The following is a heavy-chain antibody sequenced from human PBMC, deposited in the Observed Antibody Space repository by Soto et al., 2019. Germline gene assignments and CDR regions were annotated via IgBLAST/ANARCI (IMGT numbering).Heavy chain of an antibody. CDR3: ARDLLPMTVTSSDGFVI. D-gene: IGHD2-21*02. Sequence: QIQLVQSGAEGKKPGASVRVSCKASGYMFNNYGISGVRQAPGQGLEWMAWISPYNGNTNYAQKFQGRVTMTADSSPSTAQMELRSLNTDDTAVYYCARDLLPMTVTSSDGFVIWGEGTMVSVSS. CDR2: ISPYNGNT. V-gene: IGHV1-18*04. CDR1: GYMFNNYG. J-gene: IGHJ3*02.